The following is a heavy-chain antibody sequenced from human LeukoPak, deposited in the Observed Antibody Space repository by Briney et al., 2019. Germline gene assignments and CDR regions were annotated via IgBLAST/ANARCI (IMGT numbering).Heavy chain of an antibody. J-gene: IGHJ3*02. Sequence: GASVKVSCKASGYIFTSYYINWVRQAPGQGLEWMGIINPSGGSTSYAQKFQGRVTMTRDMSTSTVYMELSRLRSDDTAVYYCARPYDSSGYYPNDAFDIWGQGTMVTVSS. D-gene: IGHD3-22*01. V-gene: IGHV1-46*01. CDR1: GYIFTSYY. CDR2: INPSGGST. CDR3: ARPYDSSGYYPNDAFDI.